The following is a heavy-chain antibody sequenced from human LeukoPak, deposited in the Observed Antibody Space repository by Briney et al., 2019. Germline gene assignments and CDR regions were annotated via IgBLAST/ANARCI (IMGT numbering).Heavy chain of an antibody. Sequence: SETLSLTCTVSGGSISTSNYYWGWIRQPPGKGLEWIGNIFYSGSTYYNPSLKSRVTISIDTSKNQFSLRLSPVTAADTAVYYCARGGRSGYSPWGQGTLVTVSA. CDR1: GGSISTSNYY. J-gene: IGHJ5*02. CDR3: ARGGRSGYSP. D-gene: IGHD3-22*01. CDR2: IFYSGST. V-gene: IGHV4-39*07.